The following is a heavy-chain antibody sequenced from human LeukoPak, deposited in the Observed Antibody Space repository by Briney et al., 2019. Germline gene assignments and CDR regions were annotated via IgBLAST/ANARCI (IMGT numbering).Heavy chain of an antibody. Sequence: GRSLRLSCAASGFSFSSYGMHWVRQAPGKGLEWVAVIGYDGSNKYYADSVKGRFTISRDNSKNTLYLQMNSLRTEDTAVYFCAKEIYYDSSAFFDYWGQGTLVTVS. J-gene: IGHJ4*02. CDR1: GFSFSSYG. D-gene: IGHD3-22*01. CDR3: AKEIYYDSSAFFDY. CDR2: IGYDGSNK. V-gene: IGHV3-30*18.